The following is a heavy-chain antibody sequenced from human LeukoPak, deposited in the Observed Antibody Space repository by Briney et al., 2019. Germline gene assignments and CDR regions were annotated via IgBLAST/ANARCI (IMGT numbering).Heavy chain of an antibody. Sequence: SETLSLTCTVSGGSISTYYWSWIRQPPGKGLEWIGYIYHSGSTNYNPSLKSRVTISVDTSKNEFSLKVNSVTAADTAVYYCARGLSVSSSSADSWFDPRGQGTLVTVSS. D-gene: IGHD6-6*01. V-gene: IGHV4-59*01. CDR2: IYHSGST. CDR3: ARGLSVSSSSADSWFDP. J-gene: IGHJ5*02. CDR1: GGSISTYY.